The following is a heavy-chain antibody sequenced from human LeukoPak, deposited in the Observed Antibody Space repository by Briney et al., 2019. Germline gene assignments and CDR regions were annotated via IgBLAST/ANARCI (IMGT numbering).Heavy chain of an antibody. D-gene: IGHD6-6*01. Sequence: PGGSLRRSCAASGFTGSNNYMSWLRQAPGKGLEWVSVIYSGGSTYYADSVKGRFTISRDTSKNTLSLQMNSLRAEDTAVYYCASLSLGHYWGQGTLVTVSS. V-gene: IGHV3-53*01. J-gene: IGHJ4*02. CDR3: ASLSLGHY. CDR2: IYSGGST. CDR1: GFTGSNNY.